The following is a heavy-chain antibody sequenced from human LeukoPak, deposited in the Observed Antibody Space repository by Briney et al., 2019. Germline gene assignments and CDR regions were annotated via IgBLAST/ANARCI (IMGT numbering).Heavy chain of an antibody. J-gene: IGHJ4*02. CDR2: IRYDGSNK. CDR3: ARLWGGATIFDV. V-gene: IGHV3-30*02. D-gene: IGHD4/OR15-4a*01. Sequence: PGGSLRLSCAASGFTFSSYGMHWVRQAPGKGLEWVAFIRYDGSNKYYADSVKGRFTISRDNSKNTLYLQTNSLRGEDTAVYYCARLWGGATIFDVWGQGTLVTVSS. CDR1: GFTFSSYG.